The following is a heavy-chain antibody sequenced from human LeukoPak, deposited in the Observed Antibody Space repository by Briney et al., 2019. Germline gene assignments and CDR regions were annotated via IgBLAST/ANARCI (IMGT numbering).Heavy chain of an antibody. CDR2: ISGRGGST. CDR3: AKDVGHNWFDP. J-gene: IGHJ5*02. Sequence: GASLRLSCAASVFTFSSYAMSWVRQAPGRGREGVSVISGRGGSTYYADAVEGRFPISRDNSKNTLYLQMNSLRAEDTAVYYCAKDVGHNWFDPWGQGTLVTVSS. D-gene: IGHD1-26*01. V-gene: IGHV3-23*01. CDR1: VFTFSSYA.